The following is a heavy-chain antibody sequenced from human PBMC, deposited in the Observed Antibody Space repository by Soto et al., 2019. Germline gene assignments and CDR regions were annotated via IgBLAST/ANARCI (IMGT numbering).Heavy chain of an antibody. D-gene: IGHD3-3*01. CDR2: IKQDGNDL. Sequence: EVQLVESGGGLVQPGGSLRLSCAASGFTFSSYWMSWVRQAPEKGLEWVASIKQDGNDLYFVDSVKGRFPISRDNAKNSLYLHMSSLRAEDTGVYYCARTIFGVVTHSSYMDVWGKGTTVTVSS. J-gene: IGHJ6*03. CDR1: GFTFSSYW. V-gene: IGHV3-7*01. CDR3: ARTIFGVVTHSSYMDV.